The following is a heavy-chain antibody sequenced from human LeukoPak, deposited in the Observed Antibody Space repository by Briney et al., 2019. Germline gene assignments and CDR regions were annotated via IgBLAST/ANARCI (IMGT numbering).Heavy chain of an antibody. D-gene: IGHD6-13*01. CDR2: IIPIFGTA. V-gene: IGHV1-69*01. Sequence: KVSCKASGGTFSSYAISWVGQAPGQGLEWMGGIIPIFGTANYAQKFQGRVTITADESTSPAYMELSSLRSEDTAVYYCARSSSWYSGFDYWGQGTLVTVSS. CDR1: GGTFSSYA. CDR3: ARSSSWYSGFDY. J-gene: IGHJ4*02.